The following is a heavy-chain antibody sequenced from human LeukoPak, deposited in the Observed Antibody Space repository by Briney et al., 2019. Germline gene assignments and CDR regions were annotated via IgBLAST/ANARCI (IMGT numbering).Heavy chain of an antibody. CDR3: ARWTNFHAFDI. Sequence: GGSLRLSCAASGFTVSSNYMSWIRQAPGKGLEWVSYISSSGSTIYYADSVKGRFTISRDNAKNSLYLQMNSLRAEDTAVYYCARWTNFHAFDIWGQGTLVTVSP. J-gene: IGHJ3*02. V-gene: IGHV3-11*01. D-gene: IGHD1-1*01. CDR1: GFTVSSNY. CDR2: ISSSGSTI.